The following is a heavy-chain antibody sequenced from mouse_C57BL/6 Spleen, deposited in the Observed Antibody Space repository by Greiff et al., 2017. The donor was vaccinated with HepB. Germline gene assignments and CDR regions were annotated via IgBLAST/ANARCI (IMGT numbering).Heavy chain of an antibody. CDR1: GFSLTSYA. D-gene: IGHD1-1*01. Sequence: VQLQESGPGLVAPSQSLSITCTVSGFSLTSYAISWVRQPPGKGLEWLGVIWTGGGTNYNSALKSRLSISKDNSKSQVFLKMNSLQTDDTARYYCARNSDYYGSSYAFAYWGQGTLVTVSA. CDR3: ARNSDYYGSSYAFAY. CDR2: IWTGGGT. J-gene: IGHJ3*01. V-gene: IGHV2-9-1*01.